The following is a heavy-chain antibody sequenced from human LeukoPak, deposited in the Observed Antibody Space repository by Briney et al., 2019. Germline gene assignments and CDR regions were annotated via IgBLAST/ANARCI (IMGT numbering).Heavy chain of an antibody. CDR2: ISYDGSNK. Sequence: PGGSLRLSCAASGFIFSSYAMHWVRQAPGKGLEWVAVISYDGSNKYYADSVKGRFTISRDNSKNTLYLQMNSLRAEDTAVYYCARDRDSSGYPYYFDYWGQGTLVTVSS. CDR1: GFIFSSYA. CDR3: ARDRDSSGYPYYFDY. V-gene: IGHV3-30-3*01. D-gene: IGHD3-22*01. J-gene: IGHJ4*02.